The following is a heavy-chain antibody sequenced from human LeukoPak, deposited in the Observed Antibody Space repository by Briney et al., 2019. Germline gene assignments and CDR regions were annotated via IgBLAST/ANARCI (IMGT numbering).Heavy chain of an antibody. J-gene: IGHJ4*02. Sequence: IPSETLSLTCTVSGAFTSSSNYYWGWIRQPPGKGLEWIGGMHYSGNTYYNPSLKSRVTISIDTSKNQFSLKLSSVTAADTAVYYCARLGAGPTYYDFWSGYSSFYFDYWGQGTLVTVSS. D-gene: IGHD3-3*01. V-gene: IGHV4-39*01. CDR2: MHYSGNT. CDR1: GAFTSSSNYY. CDR3: ARLGAGPTYYDFWSGYSSFYFDY.